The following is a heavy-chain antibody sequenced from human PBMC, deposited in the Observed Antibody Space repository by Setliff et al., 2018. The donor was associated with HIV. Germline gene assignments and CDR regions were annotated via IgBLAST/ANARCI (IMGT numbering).Heavy chain of an antibody. CDR2: ISYRGTS. CDR3: ARQSPEAVSSGWFVNGAFDI. CDR1: DGSLSSHY. J-gene: IGHJ3*02. D-gene: IGHD3-22*01. V-gene: IGHV4-59*08. Sequence: SETLSLTCAVPDGSLSSHYWNWMRQRPGEGLEWIGYISYRGTSNYNPSLTSRVTMSIETSKNIFSLNLRSVTAADTAMYFCARQSPEAVSSGWFVNGAFDIWGHGTLVTV.